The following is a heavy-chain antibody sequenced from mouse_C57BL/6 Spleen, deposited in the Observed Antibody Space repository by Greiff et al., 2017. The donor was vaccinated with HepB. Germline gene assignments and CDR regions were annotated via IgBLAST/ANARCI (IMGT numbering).Heavy chain of an antibody. V-gene: IGHV1-50*01. D-gene: IGHD2-3*01. CDR2: IDPSDSYT. CDR1: GYTFTSYW. Sequence: VQLKQPGAELVKPGASVKLSCKASGYTFTSYWMQWVKQRPGQGLEWIGEIDPSDSYTNYNQKFKGKATLTVDTSSSTAYMQLSSLTSEDSAVYYCARRADGYYDAMDYWGQGTSVTVSS. J-gene: IGHJ4*01. CDR3: ARRADGYYDAMDY.